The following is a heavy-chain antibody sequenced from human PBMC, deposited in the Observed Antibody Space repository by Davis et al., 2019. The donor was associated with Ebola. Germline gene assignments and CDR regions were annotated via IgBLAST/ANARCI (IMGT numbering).Heavy chain of an antibody. CDR2: ISGSGGST. CDR3: AREGGSMIVVVTPFVRAFDI. CDR1: GFTFSSYA. J-gene: IGHJ3*02. Sequence: PGGSLRLSCAASGFTFSSYAMSWVRQAPGKGLEWVSAISGSGGSTYYADSVKGRFTISRDNSKNTLYLQMNSLRAEDTAVYYCAREGGSMIVVVTPFVRAFDIWGQGTMVTVSS. D-gene: IGHD3-22*01. V-gene: IGHV3-23*01.